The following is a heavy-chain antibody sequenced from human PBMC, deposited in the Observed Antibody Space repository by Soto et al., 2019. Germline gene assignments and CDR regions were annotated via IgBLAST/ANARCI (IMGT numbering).Heavy chain of an antibody. CDR3: ARVPYYDFWSSFYSFFDY. J-gene: IGHJ4*02. V-gene: IGHV1-2*02. CDR2: INPNSGGT. CDR1: GYTFNDNY. Sequence: QVQLVQSGAEVKRPGASVKVSCKASGYTFNDNYIQWVRQVPGQGLEWMGWINPNSGGTNYAQKFQGRVTMTSDTSISTVYMEMSRLTSDDTAVYYCARVPYYDFWSSFYSFFDYWGQGTLVTVST. D-gene: IGHD3-3*01.